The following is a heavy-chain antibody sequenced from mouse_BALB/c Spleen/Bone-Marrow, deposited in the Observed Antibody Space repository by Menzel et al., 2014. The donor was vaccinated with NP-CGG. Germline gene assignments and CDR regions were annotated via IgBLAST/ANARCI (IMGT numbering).Heavy chain of an antibody. CDR2: IWGDGST. Sequence: QVQVQQSGPGLVAPSQSLSITCTVSGFSLTGYGVSWVRQPPGKGLEWLGMIWGDGSTDYNSALKSRLSINKDNSKSQVFLEMNSLQTDDTARYYCARDSFLITRALDYWGQGTSVTVSS. J-gene: IGHJ4*01. V-gene: IGHV2-6-7*01. CDR1: GFSLTGYG. CDR3: ARDSFLITRALDY. D-gene: IGHD2-4*01.